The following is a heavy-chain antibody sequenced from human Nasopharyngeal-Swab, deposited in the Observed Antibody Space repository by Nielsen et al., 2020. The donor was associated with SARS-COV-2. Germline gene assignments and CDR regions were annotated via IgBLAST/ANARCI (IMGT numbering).Heavy chain of an antibody. V-gene: IGHV4-61*02. CDR3: ARDIGYAGYLDY. D-gene: IGHD3-9*01. CDR1: GGSISSGSYY. Sequence: SETLSLTCTVSGGSISSGSYYWSWIRQPAGKGLEWIGRIYTSGSTNYNPSLKSRVTISVDTSKNQFSLKLSSGTAADTAVYYCARDIGYAGYLDYWGQGTLVTVSS. J-gene: IGHJ4*02. CDR2: IYTSGST.